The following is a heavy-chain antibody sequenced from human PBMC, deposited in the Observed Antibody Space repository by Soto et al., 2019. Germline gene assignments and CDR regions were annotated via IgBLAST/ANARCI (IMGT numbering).Heavy chain of an antibody. V-gene: IGHV3-7*01. CDR2: IKQDGSEK. J-gene: IGHJ4*02. CDR3: ARGKIAVAGRWYWELFDY. D-gene: IGHD6-19*01. CDR1: GFTFSSYW. Sequence: GGSLRLSCAASGFTFSSYWMSWVRQAPGKGLEWVANIKQDGSEKYYVDSVKGRFTISRDNAKNSLYLQMNSLRAEDTAVYYCARGKIAVAGRWYWELFDYWGQGTLVTVSS.